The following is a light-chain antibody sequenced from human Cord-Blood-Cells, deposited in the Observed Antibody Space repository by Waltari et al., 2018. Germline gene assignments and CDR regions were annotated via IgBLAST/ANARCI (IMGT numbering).Light chain of an antibody. CDR1: QGISSY. Sequence: AILMTQSPSSFSASTGDRVTITCRASQGISSYLAWYQQKPGKAPKLLIYAASTLQSGVPSRFSGSGSGTDFTLTISCLQSEDFATYYCQQYYSYPYTFGQGTKLGIK. CDR3: QQYYSYPYT. V-gene: IGKV1-8*01. CDR2: AAS. J-gene: IGKJ2*01.